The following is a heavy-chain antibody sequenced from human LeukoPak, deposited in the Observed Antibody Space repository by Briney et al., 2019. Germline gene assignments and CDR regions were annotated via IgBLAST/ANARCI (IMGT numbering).Heavy chain of an antibody. CDR1: GFSVNTNY. CDR2: IYSGGST. Sequence: PGGSLRLSCAASGFSVNTNYMSWVRQAPGKGLEWVSVIYSGGSTYYADSVKGRFTISRDNSKNTLYLQMNSLRAEDTAAYYCARWARTKLGFDYWGQGTLVTVSS. J-gene: IGHJ4*02. V-gene: IGHV3-53*01. D-gene: IGHD7-27*01. CDR3: ARWARTKLGFDY.